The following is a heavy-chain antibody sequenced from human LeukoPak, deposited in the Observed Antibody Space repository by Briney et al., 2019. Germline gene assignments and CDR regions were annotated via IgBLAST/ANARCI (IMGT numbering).Heavy chain of an antibody. J-gene: IGHJ6*03. Sequence: GGSLRLSCAASGFTVSSNYMSWVRQAPGKGLEWVSVIYSGGSTYYADSVKGRLTISRDNSKNTLYLQMNRLRAEDTAVYYCAREDIVVVPAAMDYYYYYYMDVWGKGTTVTVSS. V-gene: IGHV3-66*02. D-gene: IGHD2-2*01. CDR2: IYSGGST. CDR3: AREDIVVVPAAMDYYYYYYMDV. CDR1: GFTVSSNY.